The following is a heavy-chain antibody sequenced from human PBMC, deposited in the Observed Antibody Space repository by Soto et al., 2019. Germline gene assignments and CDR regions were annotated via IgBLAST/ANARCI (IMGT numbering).Heavy chain of an antibody. Sequence: GASVKVSCKASGYTFTSYDINWVRQATGQGLEWMGWMNPNSGNTGYAQKLQGRVTMTRNTSISTAYMELRSLRSDDTAVYYCARDPSRFLEWLSGFDYWGQGTQVTVSS. CDR1: GYTFTSYD. CDR2: MNPNSGNT. J-gene: IGHJ4*02. CDR3: ARDPSRFLEWLSGFDY. V-gene: IGHV1-8*01. D-gene: IGHD3-3*01.